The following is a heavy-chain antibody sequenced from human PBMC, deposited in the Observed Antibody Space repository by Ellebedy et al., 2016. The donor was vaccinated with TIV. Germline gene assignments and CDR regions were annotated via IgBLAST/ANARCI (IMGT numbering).Heavy chain of an antibody. V-gene: IGHV3-7*01. Sequence: GESLKISCGASGFTFSTYWMSWVRQAPGKGLEWVANINKDGTEKFYVDSVKGRFTISRDNAKNTLYLQMNSLRAEDTAVYYCARHGDSIFDYWGQGTLVTVSS. CDR2: INKDGTEK. CDR1: GFTFSTYW. CDR3: ARHGDSIFDY. D-gene: IGHD4-17*01. J-gene: IGHJ4*02.